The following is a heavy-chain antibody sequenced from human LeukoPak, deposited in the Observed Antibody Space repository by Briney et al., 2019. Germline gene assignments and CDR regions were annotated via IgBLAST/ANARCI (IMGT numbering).Heavy chain of an antibody. CDR3: ARESDSSSWPGEYYYYMDV. Sequence: GGSLRLSCAASGFTFSSYSMNWVRQAPGKGLEWVSSISSSSSYIYYADSVKGRFTISRDNAKNSLYLQMNSLRAEDTAVYYCARESDSSSWPGEYYYYMDVCGKGTTVTVSS. D-gene: IGHD6-13*01. CDR2: ISSSSSYI. J-gene: IGHJ6*03. V-gene: IGHV3-21*01. CDR1: GFTFSSYS.